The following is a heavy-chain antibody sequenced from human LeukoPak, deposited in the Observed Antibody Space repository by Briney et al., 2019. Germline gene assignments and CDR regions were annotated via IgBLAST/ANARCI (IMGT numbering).Heavy chain of an antibody. CDR3: ARGPGSSGDRSPGGMDV. CDR2: INHSGST. Sequence: SETLSLTCAVYGGSFSGYYWSWIRQPPGKGLEWIGEINHSGSTNYNPSLKSRVTISVDTSKNQFSLKLSSVTAADTAVHYCARGPGSSGDRSPGGMDVWGQGTTVTVSS. D-gene: IGHD2-21*02. CDR1: GGSFSGYY. V-gene: IGHV4-34*01. J-gene: IGHJ6*02.